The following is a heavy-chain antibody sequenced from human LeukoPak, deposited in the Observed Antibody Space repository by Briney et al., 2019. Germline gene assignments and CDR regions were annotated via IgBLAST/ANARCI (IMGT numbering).Heavy chain of an antibody. CDR2: ISSSSSYM. J-gene: IGHJ4*02. CDR1: GFTFSGYS. V-gene: IGHV3-21*01. CDR3: ARGVLMVYAIDY. Sequence: GGSLRLSCAASGFTFSGYSLNWVRRAPGKGLEWVSSISSSSSYMYYADSVKGRFTISRDNAKSSLYLQMNSLRAEDTAVYYCARGVLMVYAIDYWGQGTLVTVSS. D-gene: IGHD2-8*01.